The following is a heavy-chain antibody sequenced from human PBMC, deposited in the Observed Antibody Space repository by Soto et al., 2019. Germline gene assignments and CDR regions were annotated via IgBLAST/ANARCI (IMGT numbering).Heavy chain of an antibody. CDR1: GGTFSSYA. V-gene: IGHV1-69*13. CDR3: ARGAYGSGSYYNPNWFDP. CDR2: IIPIFGTA. D-gene: IGHD3-10*01. J-gene: IGHJ5*02. Sequence: GASVKVSCKASGGTFSSYAISWVRQAPGQGLEWMGGIIPIFGTANYAQKFQGRVTITADESTSTAYMELSSLRSEDTAVYYCARGAYGSGSYYNPNWFDPWGQGTLVTVSS.